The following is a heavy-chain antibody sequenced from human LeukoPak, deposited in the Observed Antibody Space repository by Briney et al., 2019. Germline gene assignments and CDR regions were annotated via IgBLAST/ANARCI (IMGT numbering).Heavy chain of an antibody. CDR2: IYTSGST. CDR3: ARSRYCGGDCYSFDY. Sequence: SETLSLTCTVSGGSISSGSYYWSWIRQPPGKRLEWIGRIYTSGSTNYNPSLKIRVTISVDTSKNQFSLKLSSVTAADTSVYYCARSRYCGGDCYSFDYWGQGTLVTVSS. D-gene: IGHD2-21*02. CDR1: GGSISSGSYY. V-gene: IGHV4-61*02. J-gene: IGHJ4*02.